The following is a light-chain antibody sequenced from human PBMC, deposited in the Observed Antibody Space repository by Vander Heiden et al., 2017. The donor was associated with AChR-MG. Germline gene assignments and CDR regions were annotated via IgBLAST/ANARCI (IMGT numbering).Light chain of an antibody. CDR2: AAS. V-gene: IGKV1-9*01. J-gene: IGKJ2*01. Sequence: IPLTPSPSSLSASVGDRVTITGRESLGSSKYSAWDQQKPGKAPKLLIYAASTLQSGVPSRFSGSGSGTDFTLTISSLQPEDVATYYCQQLKSYPVTFGQGTKLEIK. CDR1: LGSSKY. CDR3: QQLKSYPVT.